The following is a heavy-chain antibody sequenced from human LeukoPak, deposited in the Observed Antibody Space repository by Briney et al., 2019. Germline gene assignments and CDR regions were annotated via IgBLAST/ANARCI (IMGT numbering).Heavy chain of an antibody. CDR2: ISYDGSNK. CDR1: GFTFSSYA. Sequence: GGSLRLSCAASGFTFSSYAMHWVRQAPGMGLEWVAVISYDGSNKYYADSVKGRFTISRDNSKNTLYLQMNSLRAEDTAVYYCARDLSVKYWGQGALVTVSS. D-gene: IGHD3-3*02. CDR3: ARDLSVKY. J-gene: IGHJ4*02. V-gene: IGHV3-30*14.